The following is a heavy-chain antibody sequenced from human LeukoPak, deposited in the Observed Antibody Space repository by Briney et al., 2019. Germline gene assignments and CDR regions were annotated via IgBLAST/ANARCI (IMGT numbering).Heavy chain of an antibody. D-gene: IGHD1-26*01. CDR3: ARLWGVGSRYFDF. Sequence: GGSLRLSCAASGFTFSSYEMNWVRQAPGKGLEWVSYISSSGSTIYYADSGKGRFTISRDNAKDSLYLQMNSLRAEDTALYYCARLWGVGSRYFDFWGQGTLVTVSS. CDR2: ISSSGSTI. CDR1: GFTFSSYE. V-gene: IGHV3-48*03. J-gene: IGHJ4*02.